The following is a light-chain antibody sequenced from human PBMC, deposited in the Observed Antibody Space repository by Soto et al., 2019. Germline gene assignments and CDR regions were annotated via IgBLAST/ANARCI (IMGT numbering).Light chain of an antibody. V-gene: IGLV7-46*01. Sequence: QAVVTQEPSLTVSPGGTVTLTCDSSTGAVTSGHYPYWFQQKPGQAPTTLIYDTNNKHSWTPARFSGSLLGGKAALTLSGAQPEDEAEYYCLLSYPGVTGANVVFGGGTKLTVL. J-gene: IGLJ2*01. CDR2: DTN. CDR1: TGAVTSGHY. CDR3: LLSYPGVTGANVV.